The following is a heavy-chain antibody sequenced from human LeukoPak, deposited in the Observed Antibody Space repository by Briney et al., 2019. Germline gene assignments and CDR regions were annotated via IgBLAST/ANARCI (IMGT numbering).Heavy chain of an antibody. V-gene: IGHV4-59*01. J-gene: IGHJ4*02. CDR3: ASFGRVAGLDY. D-gene: IGHD6-19*01. CDR1: GGSISSYY. CDR2: IYYSGST. Sequence: SETLSLTCTVSGGSISSYYWSWIRQPPGKGLEWIGYIYYSGSTNYNPSLKSRVTISVDTSKNQFSPKLSSVTAADTAVYYCASFGRVAGLDYWGQGTLVTVSS.